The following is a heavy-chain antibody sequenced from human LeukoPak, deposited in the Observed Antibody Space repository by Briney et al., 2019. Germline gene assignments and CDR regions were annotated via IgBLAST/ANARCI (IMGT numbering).Heavy chain of an antibody. CDR1: GYTFTGYY. V-gene: IGHV1-18*04. D-gene: IGHD6-13*01. CDR2: ISAYNGNT. J-gene: IGHJ4*02. CDR3: ARSLQQLVDY. Sequence: GASVKVSCKASGYTFTGYYMHWVRQAPGQGLEWMGWISAYNGNTNYAQKLQGRVTMTTDTSTSTAYMELRSLRSDDTAVYYCARSLQQLVDYWGQGTLVTVSS.